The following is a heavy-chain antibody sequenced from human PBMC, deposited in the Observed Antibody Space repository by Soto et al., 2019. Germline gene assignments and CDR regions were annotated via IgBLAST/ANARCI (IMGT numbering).Heavy chain of an antibody. CDR2: INPNSGGT. V-gene: IGHV1-2*04. CDR3: ARGRWGDYGTGYYGMDV. CDR1: GYTFTGYY. J-gene: IGHJ6*02. D-gene: IGHD4-17*01. Sequence: ASVKVSCKASGYTFTGYYMHWVRQAPGQGLEWMGWINPNSGGTNYAQKFQGWVTMTRDTSISTAYMELSRLRSDDTAVYYCARGRWGDYGTGYYGMDVWGQGTTVTVS.